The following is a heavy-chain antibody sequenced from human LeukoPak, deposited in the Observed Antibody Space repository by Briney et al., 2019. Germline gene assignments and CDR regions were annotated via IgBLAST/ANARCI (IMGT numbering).Heavy chain of an antibody. CDR2: IIPIFGTA. J-gene: IGHJ4*02. Sequence: GASVKVSCKASGGTFSSYAISWVRQAPGQGLEWMGGIIPIFGTANYAQKFQGRVTITADESTSTAYMELSSLRSEDTAVYYCARGVCTNGVCYTGYDYWGQGTLVTVSS. CDR3: ARGVCTNGVCYTGYDY. D-gene: IGHD2-8*01. CDR1: GGTFSSYA. V-gene: IGHV1-69*13.